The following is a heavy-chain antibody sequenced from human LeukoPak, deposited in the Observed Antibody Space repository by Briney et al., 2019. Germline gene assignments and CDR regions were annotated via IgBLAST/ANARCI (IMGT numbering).Heavy chain of an antibody. V-gene: IGHV4-39*07. Sequence: SETLTLTCSVSGESISSRSYYWGWIRQPPGKGLEWIGSVFYSGSTYYNPSLKSRVTVSIDPSKGQFSLNLTSVTAADTAVYYCAREQKVISYSSSWYSDYWGQGTLVTVSS. CDR1: GESISSRSYY. J-gene: IGHJ4*02. CDR3: AREQKVISYSSSWYSDY. D-gene: IGHD6-13*01. CDR2: VFYSGST.